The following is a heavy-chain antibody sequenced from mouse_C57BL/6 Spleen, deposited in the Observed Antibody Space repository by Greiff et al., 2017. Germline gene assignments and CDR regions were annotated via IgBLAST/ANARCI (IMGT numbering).Heavy chain of an antibody. CDR1: GYAFTNYL. CDR3: ARGGNPTFAY. J-gene: IGHJ3*01. CDR2: INPGSGGT. V-gene: IGHV1-54*01. D-gene: IGHD2-10*01. Sequence: QVQLQQSGAELVRPGTSVKVSCKASGYAFTNYLIEWVKQRPGQGLEWIGVINPGSGGTNYNEKFQGKATLTADKSSSTASMQLSSLTSEDSAVYFCARGGNPTFAYWGQGTLVTVSA.